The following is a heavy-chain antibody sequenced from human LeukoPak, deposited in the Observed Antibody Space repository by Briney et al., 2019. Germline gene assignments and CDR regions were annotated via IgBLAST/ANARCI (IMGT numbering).Heavy chain of an antibody. Sequence: GGSLRLSCAVSGFTFSSYAMTWVRQAPGKGLEWVSGISGSGASTYYADSVEGRFTISRDNSKSTMYLEVNSLRAEDTAVYYCAKQTEYNSNSPYHYWGQGTLVTVSS. V-gene: IGHV3-23*01. CDR3: AKQTEYNSNSPYHY. J-gene: IGHJ1*01. CDR2: ISGSGAST. D-gene: IGHD5-24*01. CDR1: GFTFSSYA.